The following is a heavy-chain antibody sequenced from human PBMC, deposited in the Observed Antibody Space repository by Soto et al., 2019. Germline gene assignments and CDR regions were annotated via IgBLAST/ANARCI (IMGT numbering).Heavy chain of an antibody. CDR2: ISSSSTYI. J-gene: IGHJ4*02. Sequence: LRLSCAASGFSFRVYSMNWVRQAPGKGLEWVSSISSSSTYIYYADSVKGRFTVSKDNAKNSLYLQMNSLRDEDSGVYFCARVDFGDYGEYWGQGALVTVSS. V-gene: IGHV3-21*01. D-gene: IGHD4-17*01. CDR1: GFSFRVYS. CDR3: ARVDFGDYGEY.